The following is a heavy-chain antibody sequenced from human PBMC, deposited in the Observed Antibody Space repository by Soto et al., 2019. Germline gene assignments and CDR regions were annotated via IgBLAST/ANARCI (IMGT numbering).Heavy chain of an antibody. CDR1: GFNVRANY. CDR2: IYSGGTT. D-gene: IGHD5-12*01. Sequence: EVQLVESGGGLIQPGGSLRLSCAVSGFNVRANYMSWVRQAPGKGLEWVSVIYSGGTTYYADSVKGRFIISRDISKNSLYLQMNILRAEDTAVYYCHGYGYWGQGTLVTVSS. J-gene: IGHJ4*02. CDR3: HGYGY. V-gene: IGHV3-53*01.